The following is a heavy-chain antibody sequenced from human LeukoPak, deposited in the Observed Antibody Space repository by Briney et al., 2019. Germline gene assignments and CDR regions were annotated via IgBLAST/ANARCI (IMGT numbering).Heavy chain of an antibody. V-gene: IGHV3-9*03. CDR3: AKISGSNDAFDI. CDR1: GFTFDDYA. J-gene: IGHJ3*02. CDR2: ISWNSGDI. D-gene: IGHD3-10*01. Sequence: GRSLRLSCAASGFTFDDYAMHWVRHAPGKGLEWVSGISWNSGDIGYADSVKGRFTISRDNAKNSLYLQMNSLRTEDMALYYCAKISGSNDAFDIWGQGTMVTVSS.